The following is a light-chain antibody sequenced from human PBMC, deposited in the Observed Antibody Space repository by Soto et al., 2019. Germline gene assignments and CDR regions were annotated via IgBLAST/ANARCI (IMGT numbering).Light chain of an antibody. Sequence: EIVLTHSPGTLSLSPGERATLSCRASQIVSDNYLAWYQQKPGQAPRLLIYGASTRATGIPARFSGSGSGTEFTLTISSLQSEDFAVYYCQQYNNWPWTFGQGTKVDIK. CDR2: GAS. CDR3: QQYNNWPWT. CDR1: QIVSDN. V-gene: IGKV3-15*01. J-gene: IGKJ1*01.